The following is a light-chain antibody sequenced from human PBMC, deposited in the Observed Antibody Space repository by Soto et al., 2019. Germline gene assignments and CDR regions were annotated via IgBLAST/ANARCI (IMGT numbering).Light chain of an antibody. CDR3: LSFTTTSTHV. V-gene: IGLV2-14*01. J-gene: IGLJ1*01. CDR2: EVN. CDR1: SSDIGAYDY. Sequence: QSALTQPASLSGSPGQSITISCTGTSSDIGAYDYVSWFQQHPGKAPKLMIAEVNNRPSGVSNRFSGSKSGNTAYLTISGLKVEDEAEYFCLSFTTTSTHVFGTGTKLTVL.